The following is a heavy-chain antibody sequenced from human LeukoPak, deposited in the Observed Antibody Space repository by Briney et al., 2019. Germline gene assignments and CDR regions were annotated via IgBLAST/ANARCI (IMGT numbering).Heavy chain of an antibody. D-gene: IGHD6-25*01. CDR1: GGSFSGYY. CDR2: INHSGST. Sequence: SETLSLTCAVYGGSFSGYYWSWIRQPPGKGLEWIGEINHSGSTNYNLSLKSRVTISVDTSKNQFSLKLSSVTAADTAVYYCARSGPQRTAWFDPWGQGTLVTVSS. CDR3: ARSGPQRTAWFDP. J-gene: IGHJ5*02. V-gene: IGHV4-34*01.